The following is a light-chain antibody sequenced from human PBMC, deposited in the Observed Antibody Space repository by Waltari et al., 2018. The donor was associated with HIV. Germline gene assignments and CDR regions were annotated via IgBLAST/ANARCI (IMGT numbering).Light chain of an antibody. V-gene: IGLV3-19*01. CDR1: SLSSYY. CDR3: NSRDSSGHHLV. J-gene: IGLJ1*01. Sequence: SSELTQDPAVSVALGQTVRITCQGASLSSYYASWYQQKPGQAPRLVGYGDNKRPSGIPDRFSGSSSGNTASLTITGAQAEDEADYYCNSRDSSGHHLVFAAATTVTVL. CDR2: GDN.